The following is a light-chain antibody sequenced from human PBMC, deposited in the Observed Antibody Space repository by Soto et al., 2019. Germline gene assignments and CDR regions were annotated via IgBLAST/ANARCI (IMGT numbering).Light chain of an antibody. V-gene: IGKV1-9*01. CDR1: QGIDTS. CDR3: HQVYTYPRT. CDR2: GAS. Sequence: TLLTPSASSMYGSMGDSVTITCWASQGIDTSLAWYQQRPGKAPKLLIFGASTLQSGVPSRFSGGGSGTDFTLTITSLQPEDFATYYCHQVYTYPRTFGQGAKVDIK. J-gene: IGKJ1*01.